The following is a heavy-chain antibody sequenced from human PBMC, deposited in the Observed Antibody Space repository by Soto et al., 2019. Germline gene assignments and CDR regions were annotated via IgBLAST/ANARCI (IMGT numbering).Heavy chain of an antibody. Sequence: SETLSLTCAVYGGSFSGYYWSWIRQPPGKGLEWIGEINHSGSTTYNPSLKSRVTISVDTSKNQFSLKVSSVTAADTAVYYCGRGRYSSSWYRVNYYYHYCMDVWGQGTPVTVSS. CDR3: GRGRYSSSWYRVNYYYHYCMDV. V-gene: IGHV4-34*01. CDR1: GGSFSGYY. D-gene: IGHD6-13*01. J-gene: IGHJ6*02. CDR2: INHSGST.